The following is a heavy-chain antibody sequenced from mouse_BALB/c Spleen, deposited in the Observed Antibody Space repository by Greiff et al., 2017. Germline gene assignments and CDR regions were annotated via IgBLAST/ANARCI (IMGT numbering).Heavy chain of an antibody. D-gene: IGHD2-1*01. V-gene: IGHV3-8*02. CDR3: AKYYGNSDYAMDY. Sequence: VQLKESGPSLVKPSQTLSLTCSVTGDSITSGYWNWIRKFPGNKLEYMGYISYSGSTYYNPSLKSRISITRDTSKNQYYLQLNSVTTEDTATYYCAKYYGNSDYAMDYWGQGTSVTVSS. CDR2: ISYSGST. CDR1: GDSITSGY. J-gene: IGHJ4*01.